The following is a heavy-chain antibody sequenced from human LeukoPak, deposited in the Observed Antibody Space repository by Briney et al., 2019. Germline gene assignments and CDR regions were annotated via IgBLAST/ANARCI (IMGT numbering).Heavy chain of an antibody. CDR2: INPNSGGT. D-gene: IGHD3-16*01. CDR3: ARLRLWGNWFDP. V-gene: IGHV1-2*02. Sequence: ASVKVSCKASGYTFTGYYMHWVRQAPGQGLEWMGWINPNSGGTNYAQKFQGRVTMTRDTSISTAYMELSRLRSDDTAVYYCARLRLWGNWFDPWGQGTLVTVSS. J-gene: IGHJ5*02. CDR1: GYTFTGYY.